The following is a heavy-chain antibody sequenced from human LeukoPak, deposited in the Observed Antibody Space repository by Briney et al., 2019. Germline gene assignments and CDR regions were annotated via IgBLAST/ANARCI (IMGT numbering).Heavy chain of an antibody. D-gene: IGHD3-10*01. CDR1: GFIFSSYG. J-gene: IGHJ4*02. CDR2: TQYDGSYK. CDR3: AKYRSYYGSGIDY. Sequence: GGSLRLSCTASGFIFSSYGMHWLRQARGKGVEWVAFTQYDGSYKYYADSVKARFTVSRDNSKNTLYLQMNSLRAEDTAVYYCAKYRSYYGSGIDYWGQGTLVTVSS. V-gene: IGHV3-30*02.